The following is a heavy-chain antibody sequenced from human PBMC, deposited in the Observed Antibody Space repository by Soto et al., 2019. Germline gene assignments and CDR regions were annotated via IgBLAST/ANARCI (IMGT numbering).Heavy chain of an antibody. CDR2: ISYDGSNK. CDR3: ARGATNGDCTFCMAV. J-gene: IGHJ6*02. V-gene: IGHV3-30-3*01. Sequence: QVQLVESGGGVVQPGRSLRLSCVVSGFSFSRYAMHWVRQAPGKGLEWVAHISYDGSNKYYADSVKGRLTISRDNSKKTVYLQMNSLRPGAPAVYYCARGATNGDCTFCMAVLGQGSTVTVSS. CDR1: GFSFSRYA. D-gene: IGHD4-17*01.